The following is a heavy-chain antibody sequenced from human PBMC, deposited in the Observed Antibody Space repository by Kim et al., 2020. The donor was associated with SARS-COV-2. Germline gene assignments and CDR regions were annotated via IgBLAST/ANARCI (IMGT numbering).Heavy chain of an antibody. V-gene: IGHV1-18*04. J-gene: IGHJ4*02. CDR2: ISAFNGNT. CDR3: ARGYYYHESSGYYGEEDY. Sequence: ASVKVSCKASGYIFTSYGISWVRQAPGQGLEWMGWISAFNGNTNYAQKFQGRVTMTTDTSTGTAYMELRSLRSDDTAVYYCARGYYYHESSGYYGEEDYWGQGTLVTVSS. CDR1: GYIFTSYG. D-gene: IGHD3-22*01.